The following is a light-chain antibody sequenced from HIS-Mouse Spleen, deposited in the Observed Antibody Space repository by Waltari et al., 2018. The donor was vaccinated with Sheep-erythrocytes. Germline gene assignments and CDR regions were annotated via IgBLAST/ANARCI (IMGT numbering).Light chain of an antibody. J-gene: IGLJ3*02. V-gene: IGLV2-8*01. Sequence: QSALTQPPSASGSPGQSVTISCTGTSSDVGGYNYVSWYQQHPGKAPKLMIYEVSKRPSGVPVGFSGSKSGNTASLTVSGLQAEDEADYYCSSYAGSNNWVFGGGTKLTVL. CDR1: SSDVGGYNY. CDR3: SSYAGSNNWV. CDR2: EVS.